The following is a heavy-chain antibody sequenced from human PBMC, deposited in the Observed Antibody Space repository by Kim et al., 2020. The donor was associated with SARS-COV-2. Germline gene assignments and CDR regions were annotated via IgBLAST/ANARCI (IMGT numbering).Heavy chain of an antibody. CDR3: ARVPKRGSLTGPRGGLDY. Sequence: ASVKVSCKASGYTFTGYYMHWVRQAPGQGLEWMGWINPNSGGTNYAQKFQGRVTMTRDTSISTAYMELSRLRSDDTAVYYCARVPKRGSLTGPRGGLDYWGQGTLVTVSS. J-gene: IGHJ4*02. V-gene: IGHV1-2*02. CDR1: GYTFTGYY. CDR2: INPNSGGT. D-gene: IGHD3-9*01.